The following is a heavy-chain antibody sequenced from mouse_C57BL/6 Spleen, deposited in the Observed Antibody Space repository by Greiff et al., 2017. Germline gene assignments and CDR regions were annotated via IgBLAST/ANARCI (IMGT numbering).Heavy chain of an antibody. D-gene: IGHD2-1*01. J-gene: IGHJ4*01. CDR3: ARRDYGNYLYYAMDY. V-gene: IGHV1-64*01. CDR2: IHPNSGST. Sequence: QVQLQQPGAELVKPGASVKLSCKASGYTFTSYWMHWVKQRPGQGLEWIGMIHPNSGSTNYNEKFKSKATLTVDKSSSTAYMQLSSLTSEDSAVYYCARRDYGNYLYYAMDYWGQGTSVTVSS. CDR1: GYTFTSYW.